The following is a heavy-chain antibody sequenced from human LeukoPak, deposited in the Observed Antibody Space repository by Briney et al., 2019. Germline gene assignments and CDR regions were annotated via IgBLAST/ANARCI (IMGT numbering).Heavy chain of an antibody. CDR1: RYTRSVYD. CDR2: ISGRGGST. J-gene: IGHJ4*02. V-gene: IGHV3-23*01. CDR3: ARDRPLRVAVAGTGNFDG. D-gene: IGHD6-19*01. Sequence: PGGSLRLSPAASRYTRSVYDMIWVPQAPGKGRVGGSDISGRGGSTNYADSVKGRFTITRDTSKSTLYLQMNRLRAEDTAVYYCARDRPLRVAVAGTGNFDGWGQGTLVTASS.